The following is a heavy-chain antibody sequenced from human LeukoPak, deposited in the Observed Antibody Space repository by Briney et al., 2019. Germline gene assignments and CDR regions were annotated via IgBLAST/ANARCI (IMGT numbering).Heavy chain of an antibody. CDR1: GFAFSNYG. V-gene: IGHV3-23*01. J-gene: IGHJ4*02. Sequence: GRSLRLSCAASGFAFSNYGMSWVRQAPGKGLEWVSAISATGRSTYYSDSVKGRLTISRDNSRNTLYLQMNSLRAEDTAVYYCAKDQPPYYYDSSGYYLTNWGQGTLVTVSS. CDR3: AKDQPPYYYDSSGYYLTN. D-gene: IGHD3-22*01. CDR2: ISATGRST.